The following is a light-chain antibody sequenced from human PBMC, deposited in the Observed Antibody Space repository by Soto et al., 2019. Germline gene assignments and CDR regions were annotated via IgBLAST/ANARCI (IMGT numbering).Light chain of an antibody. CDR2: GAS. CDR3: QHYNNWPPWT. Sequence: EIGMTQSPATLSVSPGERATLSCRASQSVSTNLAWYQQKPGQVPRLLIYGASTRATGIPARFSGSGSGTEFTLTISSLQSEDFAVYYCQHYNNWPPWTFGQGTKVEIK. CDR1: QSVSTN. V-gene: IGKV3-15*01. J-gene: IGKJ1*01.